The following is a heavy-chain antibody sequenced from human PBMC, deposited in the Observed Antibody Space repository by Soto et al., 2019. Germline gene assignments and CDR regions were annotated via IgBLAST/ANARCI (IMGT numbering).Heavy chain of an antibody. CDR1: GDNVSSNSAA. V-gene: IGHV6-1*01. J-gene: IGHJ4*03. CDR2: TYYRSKWNT. Sequence: PSQTLSLTCAISGDNVSSNSAAWNWIRQSPSRGLEWLGRTYYRSKWNTDYAVSVNSRITISPDTSKNQFSLQPKSVTPEDTGVYYCARDYYESGGYFDCWGQGNLVTVSS. CDR3: ARDYYESGGYFDC. D-gene: IGHD3-22*01.